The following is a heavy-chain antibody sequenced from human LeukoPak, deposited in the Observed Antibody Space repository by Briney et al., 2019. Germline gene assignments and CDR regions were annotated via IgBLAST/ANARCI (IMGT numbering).Heavy chain of an antibody. CDR1: GFIFRDYV. V-gene: IGHV3-30-3*01. CDR2: TSFDESTK. D-gene: IGHD5-12*01. Sequence: PGGSLRLSCAASGFIFRDYVMNWVRQAPGKGLEWVAVTSFDESTKHYADSVQGRFTTSRDNSKNTLYLQMNSLRAEDTAVYFCARDAGWLRSFDYWGQGTLVTVSS. J-gene: IGHJ4*02. CDR3: ARDAGWLRSFDY.